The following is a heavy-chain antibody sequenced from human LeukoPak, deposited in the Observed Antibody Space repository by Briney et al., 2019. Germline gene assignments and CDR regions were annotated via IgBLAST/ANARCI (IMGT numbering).Heavy chain of an antibody. Sequence: ASVKVSCKASGYTFIDYYLHWVRQAPGQGLEWMGWINPNSGGTNYAQKFQGRVTMTRDTSISTAYMELSRLRSDDTAVYYCARDGYQPRPYDYWGQGTLVTVSS. V-gene: IGHV1-2*02. D-gene: IGHD2-2*01. CDR3: ARDGYQPRPYDY. CDR2: INPNSGGT. CDR1: GYTFIDYY. J-gene: IGHJ4*02.